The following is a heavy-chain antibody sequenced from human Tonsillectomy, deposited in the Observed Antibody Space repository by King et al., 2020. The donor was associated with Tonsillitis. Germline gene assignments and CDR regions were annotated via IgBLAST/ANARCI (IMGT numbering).Heavy chain of an antibody. CDR3: ARQQRDPYTYYDDSSGYYPQRANAFAI. CDR1: GFTFSSYS. CDR2: ISSSSSYI. V-gene: IGHV3-21*01. Sequence: QLVQSGGGLVKPGGSLRLSCAASGFTFSSYSMNWVRQAPGKGLEWVSSISSSSSYIYYADLVKGRFTISRDHAKNSLYLQMKSLGAEDTAVYYCARQQRDPYTYYDDSSGYYPQRANAFAIWGQGTMVTVSS. D-gene: IGHD3-22*01. J-gene: IGHJ3*02.